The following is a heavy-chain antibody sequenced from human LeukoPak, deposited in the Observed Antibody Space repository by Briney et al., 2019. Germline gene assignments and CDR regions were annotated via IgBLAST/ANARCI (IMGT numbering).Heavy chain of an antibody. J-gene: IGHJ4*02. CDR3: TTDPLDIVVVTAIL. CDR1: GFTVSSNY. Sequence: GGSLRLSCAASGFTVSSNYLSWVRQAPGKGLEWVSVIYALGSIYYADSVKGRFIISRDNSKNTVYLQMNSLRAEDTAVYYCTTDPLDIVVVTAILWGQGTLATVSS. D-gene: IGHD2-21*02. V-gene: IGHV3-53*01. CDR2: IYALGSI.